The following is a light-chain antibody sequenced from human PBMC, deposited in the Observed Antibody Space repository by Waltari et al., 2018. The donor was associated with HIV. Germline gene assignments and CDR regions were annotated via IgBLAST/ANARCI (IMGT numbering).Light chain of an antibody. CDR3: QQSYSAPYT. CDR1: QSVSIF. J-gene: IGKJ2*01. Sequence: DIQMTQSPSSLSTSVGDSVTITCRASQSVSIFLNWYQQKPGKAPKLLIYAASRLQSGVPSRFSGSGSGTDFTLTISSLQPEDFAAYYCQQSYSAPYTFGQGTKLEIK. V-gene: IGKV1-39*01. CDR2: AAS.